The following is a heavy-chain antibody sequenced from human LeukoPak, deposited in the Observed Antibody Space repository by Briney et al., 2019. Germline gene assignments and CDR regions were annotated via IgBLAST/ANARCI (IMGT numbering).Heavy chain of an antibody. CDR2: INPNIGGT. Sequence: GASVKVSCTASVYTFTGYYMHWGSQAPGHGGEWRGWINPNIGGTNYAHKSPGWVTMTTDTSTSTASMEISRLRSDETGAYYCVRRPRQFPDYWGQGTLVTVSS. V-gene: IGHV1-2*04. CDR1: VYTFTGYY. D-gene: IGHD6-19*01. J-gene: IGHJ4*02. CDR3: VRRPRQFPDY.